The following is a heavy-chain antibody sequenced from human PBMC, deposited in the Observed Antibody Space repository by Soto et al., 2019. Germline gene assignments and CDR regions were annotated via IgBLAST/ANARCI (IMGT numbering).Heavy chain of an antibody. V-gene: IGHV4-39*01. CDR3: ARHPGYCSGGSCNGQYTLDV. Sequence: PPGKGLEWIGTLYSSRDSYYNPSLKSRVTISADTSQNQFSLDLTSVTATDTAVYFCARHPGYCSGGSCNGQYTLDVWGQGTMVTVSS. J-gene: IGHJ6*02. CDR2: LYSSRDS. D-gene: IGHD2-15*01.